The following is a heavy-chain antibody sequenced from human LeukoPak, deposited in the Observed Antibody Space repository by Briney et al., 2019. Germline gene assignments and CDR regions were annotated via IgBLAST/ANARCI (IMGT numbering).Heavy chain of an antibody. V-gene: IGHV3-7*05. D-gene: IGHD3-10*01. J-gene: IGHJ4*02. CDR3: AREGQMVRGVIRPSADY. Sequence: GGSLRVSCEASGFTFSNYWMSWVRQAPGKGLEWVANIKQEGTDKYYVDSVKGRFTISRGNAKNSLYLQMNSLRAEDTAVYYCAREGQMVRGVIRPSADYWGQGTLVTVSS. CDR2: IKQEGTDK. CDR1: GFTFSNYW.